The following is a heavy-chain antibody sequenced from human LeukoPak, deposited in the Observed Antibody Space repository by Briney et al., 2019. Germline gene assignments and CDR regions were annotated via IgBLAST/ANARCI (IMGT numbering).Heavy chain of an antibody. J-gene: IGHJ3*02. V-gene: IGHV3-30*03. CDR2: ISYDGTNK. CDR3: ARASSGAFDI. CDR1: GFPFNTYG. Sequence: GGSLRLSCAASGFPFNTYGMHWVRQAPGKGLEWVAVISYDGTNKFYADSVKGRFTISRDNSRNTVYLQVNRLRVEDTAVYYCARASSGAFDIWGQGTMVTVSS. D-gene: IGHD6-6*01.